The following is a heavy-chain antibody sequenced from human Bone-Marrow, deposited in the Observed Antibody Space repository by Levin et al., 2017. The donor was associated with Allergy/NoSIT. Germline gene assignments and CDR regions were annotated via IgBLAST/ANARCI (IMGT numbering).Heavy chain of an antibody. Sequence: SETLSLTCTVSGGSISSYYWSWIRQPPGKGLEWIGYIYYSGSTNYNPSLKSRVTISVDTSKNQFSLKLSSVTAADTAVYYCARDEGYSGYDFWWFDPWGQGTLVTVSS. D-gene: IGHD5-12*01. CDR1: GGSISSYY. J-gene: IGHJ5*02. CDR3: ARDEGYSGYDFWWFDP. CDR2: IYYSGST. V-gene: IGHV4-59*01.